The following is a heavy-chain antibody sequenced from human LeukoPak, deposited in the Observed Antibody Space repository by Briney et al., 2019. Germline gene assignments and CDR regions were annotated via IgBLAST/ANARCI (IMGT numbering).Heavy chain of an antibody. CDR1: GYSISSGYY. CDR2: IYHSGST. V-gene: IGHV4-38-2*02. CDR3: ARDREPRDAFDI. J-gene: IGHJ3*02. D-gene: IGHD5-24*01. Sequence: PSETLSLTCTVSGYSISSGYYWGWIRQPPGKGLEWIGSIYHSGSTYYNPSLKSRVTMSVDTSKNQFSLKLSSVTAADTAVYYCARDREPRDAFDIWGQGTMVTVSS.